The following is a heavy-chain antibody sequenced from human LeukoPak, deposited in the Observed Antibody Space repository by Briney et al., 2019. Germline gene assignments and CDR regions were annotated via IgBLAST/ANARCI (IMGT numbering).Heavy chain of an antibody. CDR3: ARVGIAAAGPYYYYYYMDV. CDR1: GGSISSYY. V-gene: IGHV4-4*07. D-gene: IGHD6-13*01. J-gene: IGHJ6*03. CDR2: IYTSGST. Sequence: PSETLSLTCTVSGGSISSYYWSWIRQPAGKGLEWIGRIYTSGSTNYNPSLKSRVTMSVDTSKNQFSLKLSSVTAADTAVYYCARVGIAAAGPYYYYYYMDVWGKGTTVTVSS.